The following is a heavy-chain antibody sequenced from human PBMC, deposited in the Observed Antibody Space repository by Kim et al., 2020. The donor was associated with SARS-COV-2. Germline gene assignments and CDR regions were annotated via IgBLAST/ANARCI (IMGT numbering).Heavy chain of an antibody. CDR3: ARDYNFNYCSSTSCYSGSYFDY. V-gene: IGHV1-46*01. D-gene: IGHD2-2*02. J-gene: IGHJ4*02. Sequence: ASVKVSCKASGYTFTSYYMHWVRQAPGQGLEWMGIINPSGGSKSYAQKFQGRVTMTRDTSTSTVYMELSSLRSEDTAVYYCARDYNFNYCSSTSCYSGSYFDYWGQRTLVTVSS. CDR1: GYTFTSYY. CDR2: INPSGGSK.